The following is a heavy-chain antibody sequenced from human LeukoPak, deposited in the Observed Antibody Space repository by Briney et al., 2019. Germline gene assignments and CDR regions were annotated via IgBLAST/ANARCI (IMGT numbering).Heavy chain of an antibody. V-gene: IGHV3-21*01. CDR1: GFTFSSYS. CDR2: ISSSSSYI. D-gene: IGHD2-2*02. Sequence: PGGSLRLSCAASGFTFSSYSMNWVRQAPGKGLEWVSSISSSSSYIYYADSVKGRFTISRDNAKNSLYLQMNSLRAEDTAVYYCAMDIVVVPAAIRGDYWGQGTLVTVSS. J-gene: IGHJ4*02. CDR3: AMDIVVVPAAIRGDY.